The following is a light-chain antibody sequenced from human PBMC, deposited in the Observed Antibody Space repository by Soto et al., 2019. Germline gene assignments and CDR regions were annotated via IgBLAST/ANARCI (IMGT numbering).Light chain of an antibody. V-gene: IGKV1-27*01. CDR1: QDINNY. CDR3: QKYNDGPPAT. Sequence: DIQMTQSPSSLSASVGDRVTITCRASQDINNYLAWYQQKPGKAPKLLIYAASTLQSGVPSRFSGGGSGTDFTLTISGLQPEDVATYYCQKYNDGPPATFGPGTKVGV. J-gene: IGKJ3*01. CDR2: AAS.